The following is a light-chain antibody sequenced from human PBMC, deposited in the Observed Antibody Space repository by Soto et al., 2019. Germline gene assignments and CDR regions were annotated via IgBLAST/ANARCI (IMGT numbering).Light chain of an antibody. CDR2: DVS. V-gene: IGLV2-14*03. CDR3: SSYTTIITHVV. CDR1: CSDVGSYNY. J-gene: IGLJ2*01. Sequence: QSALTQPSSVSGSPGQSITISCTGTCSDVGSYNYVSWYRQYPGKAPKLMIYDVSNRPSGVSYRFSASKSGNTASLTISGLQAEDEAEYYCSSYTTIITHVVFGGGSKLTVL.